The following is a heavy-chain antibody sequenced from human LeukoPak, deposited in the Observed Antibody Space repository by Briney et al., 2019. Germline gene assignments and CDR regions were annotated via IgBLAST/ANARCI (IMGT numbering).Heavy chain of an antibody. Sequence: SENLSLTCTVSGGSISSSSYYWGWIRQPPGKGLEWIGSIYYSGSTYYNPSLKSRVTISVDTSKNQFSLKLSSVTAADTAVYYCASGIVGATYDWFDPWGQGTLVTVSS. V-gene: IGHV4-39*07. CDR2: IYYSGST. J-gene: IGHJ5*02. CDR1: GGSISSSSYY. CDR3: ASGIVGATYDWFDP. D-gene: IGHD1-26*01.